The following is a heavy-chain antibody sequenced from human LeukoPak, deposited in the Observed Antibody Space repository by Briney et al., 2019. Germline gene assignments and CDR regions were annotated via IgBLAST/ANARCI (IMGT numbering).Heavy chain of an antibody. CDR3: AKLYCSGSSCHSIDH. V-gene: IGHV3-23*01. D-gene: IGHD2-15*01. J-gene: IGHJ4*02. CDR2: ITGSGDST. CDR1: GFTFSNYA. Sequence: GGSLRLSCAASGFTFSNYAMSWVRQAPGKGLEWVSTITGSGDSTYYADSVKGRFTLSRDISKNTLYLQMNSLRAEDTAVYYCAKLYCSGSSCHSIDHWGQGTLVTVSS.